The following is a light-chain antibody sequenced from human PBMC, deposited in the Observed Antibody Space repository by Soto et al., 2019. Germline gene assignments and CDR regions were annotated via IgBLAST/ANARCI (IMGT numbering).Light chain of an antibody. V-gene: IGKV3-11*01. Sequence: LTQSPSSLSASVGDRVTITCRASQGVSSHLAWYQQKPGQAPRLLIYDASNRAPGIPARFSGSGSGTDFTLTISSLEPDDFAVYYCQQRSSWPRITFGQGTRLEIK. J-gene: IGKJ5*01. CDR2: DAS. CDR1: QGVSSH. CDR3: QQRSSWPRIT.